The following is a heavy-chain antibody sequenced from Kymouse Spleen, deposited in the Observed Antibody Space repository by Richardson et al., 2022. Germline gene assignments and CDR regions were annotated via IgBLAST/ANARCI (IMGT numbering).Heavy chain of an antibody. J-gene: IGHJ6*02. D-gene: IGHD5-18,IGHD5-18*01. CDR2: INHSGST. CDR1: GGSFSGYY. Sequence: QVQLQQWGAGLLKPSETLSLTCAVYGGSFSGYYWSWIRQPPGKGLEWIGEINHSGSTNYNPSLKSRVTISVDTSKNQFSLKLSSVTAADTAVYYCARLRGYSYGDYYGMDVWGQGTTVTVSS. CDR3: ARLRGYSYGDYYGMDV. V-gene: IGHV4-34*01.